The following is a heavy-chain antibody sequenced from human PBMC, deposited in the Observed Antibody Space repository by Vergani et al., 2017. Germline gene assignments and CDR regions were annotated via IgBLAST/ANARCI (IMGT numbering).Heavy chain of an antibody. CDR1: GFSVSNSG. D-gene: IGHD3-10*01. CDR3: ANEGPANRIRGWLDH. V-gene: IGHV3-30*02. CDR2: IQYDGSDI. Sequence: QVQLVESGGGVVQPGGSLRLSCVASGFSVSNSGMHWVRQTPGKGLEWVAFIQYDGSDIFYADFVEGRFTISRDNSKNSLYLQMRSLRFDDTAVYYCANEGPANRIRGWLDHWGQGALVTVSS. J-gene: IGHJ4*02.